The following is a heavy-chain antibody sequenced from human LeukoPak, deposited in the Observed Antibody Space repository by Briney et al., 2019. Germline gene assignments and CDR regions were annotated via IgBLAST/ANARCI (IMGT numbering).Heavy chain of an antibody. CDR3: VKDLGFGMIVPRGFHY. Sequence: GRSLRLSCAASGFTFDDSAMHWVRQAPGKGLEWVSGISWSSDNFGYADSVKGRFTISRDNAKKSLYLEMNGLRAEDTAMYYCVKDLGFGMIVPRGFHYWGQGTLVSVSS. CDR1: GFTFDDSA. J-gene: IGHJ4*02. V-gene: IGHV3-9*01. D-gene: IGHD3-22*01. CDR2: ISWSSDNF.